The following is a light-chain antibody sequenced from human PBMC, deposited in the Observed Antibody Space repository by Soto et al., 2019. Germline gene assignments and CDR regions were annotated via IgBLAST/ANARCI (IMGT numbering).Light chain of an antibody. CDR1: QTISDW. Sequence: DIQMNQSPSTLSAAVGDRGTITCRASQTISDWLAWYQQKPGKGPKVLIYKASSLVSGVPSRFNGSGSGTEFTLTISSLQPDDFATYYCQQYNTFSPWTFGQGTKVEIK. V-gene: IGKV1-5*03. CDR3: QQYNTFSPWT. J-gene: IGKJ1*01. CDR2: KAS.